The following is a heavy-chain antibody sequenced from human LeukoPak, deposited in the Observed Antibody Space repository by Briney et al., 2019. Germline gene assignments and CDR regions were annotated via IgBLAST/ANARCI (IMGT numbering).Heavy chain of an antibody. D-gene: IGHD2-15*01. V-gene: IGHV4-34*01. J-gene: IGHJ4*02. CDR2: INHNGRT. CDR1: GGSFSGHY. Sequence: SETLSLTCAVYGGSFSGHYWSWMRQAPEKGLEWIGEINHNGRTHSNLSLESRVTISLDTSKNQFSLKLTSVTAADRAVYYCARCVTARVVQSRCYYDSWGQGTPVTVSS. CDR3: ARCVTARVVQSRCYYDS.